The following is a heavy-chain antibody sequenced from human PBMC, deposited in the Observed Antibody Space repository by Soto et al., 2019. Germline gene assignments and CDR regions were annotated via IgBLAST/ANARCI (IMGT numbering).Heavy chain of an antibody. D-gene: IGHD3-10*01. CDR2: IKQDGSEK. CDR1: GFTFSSYQ. CDR3: ARVAPYYYGSGSYYFDY. Sequence: EVQLVESGGGLVQPGGSLRLSCTASGFTFSSYQMNWVRQAPGKGLEWVANIKQDGSEKYYVDSVKGRFTISRDNSKKSLYLQMNSLRAEDTAVYYCARVAPYYYGSGSYYFDYWGQGTLVTVSS. V-gene: IGHV3-7*01. J-gene: IGHJ4*02.